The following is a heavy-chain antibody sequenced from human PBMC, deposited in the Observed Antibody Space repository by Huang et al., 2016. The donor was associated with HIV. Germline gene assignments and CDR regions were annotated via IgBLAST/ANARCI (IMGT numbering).Heavy chain of an antibody. CDR1: EFNFHVYG. CDR2: VRFDGSNE. CDR3: ARDSRWGIVATTLSYFDY. V-gene: IGHV3-30*02. Sequence: QPQLVESGGGVVQRGGSLRLSCAASEFNFHVYGMHWLRQVPGKGLEWVAVVRFDGSNEYYIDSGNGRFTISRDNAKKMLFLEMDNLRPEDTAVYFCARDSRWGIVATTLSYFDYWGQGTLVTVSS. D-gene: IGHD5-12*01. J-gene: IGHJ4*02.